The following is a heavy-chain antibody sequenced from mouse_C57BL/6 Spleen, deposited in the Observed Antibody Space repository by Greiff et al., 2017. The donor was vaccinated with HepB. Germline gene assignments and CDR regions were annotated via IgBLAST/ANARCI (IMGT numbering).Heavy chain of an antibody. CDR2: IDPSDSYT. CDR1: GYTFTSYW. D-gene: IGHD1-1*01. Sequence: QVQLQQPGAELVMPGASVKLSCKASGYTFTSYWMHWVKQRPGQGLEWIGEIDPSDSYTNYNQKFKGKSTLTVDKSSSTAYMQLSSLTSEDSAVYYCARSGKADYWGQGTTLTVSS. V-gene: IGHV1-69*01. CDR3: ARSGKADY. J-gene: IGHJ2*01.